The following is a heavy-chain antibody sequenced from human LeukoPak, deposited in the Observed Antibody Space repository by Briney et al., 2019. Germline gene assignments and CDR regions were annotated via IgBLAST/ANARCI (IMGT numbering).Heavy chain of an antibody. J-gene: IGHJ5*02. CDR3: ARVIYYDSSGYYNWFDP. V-gene: IGHV1-69*05. CDR1: GGTFSSYA. CDR2: IIPIFGTA. D-gene: IGHD3-22*01. Sequence: GASVKVSCKASGGTFSSYAISWVRQAPGQGLEWMGGIIPIFGTANYAQKFQGRVAITTDESTSTAYMELSSLRSEDTAVYYCARVIYYDSSGYYNWFDPWGQGTLVTVSS.